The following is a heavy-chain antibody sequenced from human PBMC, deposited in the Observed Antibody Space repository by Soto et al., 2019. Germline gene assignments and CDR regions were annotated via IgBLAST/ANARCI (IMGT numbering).Heavy chain of an antibody. D-gene: IGHD3-10*01. CDR3: TDLMRGVGAFDI. Sequence: VGSLRLSCAASGFTFNGGWMSWVRQAPGKGLEWVGRIKSKTDGETTDYAAPVKGRFTISRDDSKNTLYLQMDSLKTEDTAVYYCTDLMRGVGAFDIWSRGTLVTVSS. CDR1: GFTFNGGW. V-gene: IGHV3-15*01. J-gene: IGHJ3*02. CDR2: IKSKTDGETT.